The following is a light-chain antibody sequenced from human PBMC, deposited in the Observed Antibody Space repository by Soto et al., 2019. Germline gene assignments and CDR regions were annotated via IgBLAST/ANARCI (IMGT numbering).Light chain of an antibody. CDR3: QQYHYWPLST. V-gene: IGKV3-15*01. CDR1: QSVASN. CDR2: GTS. Sequence: EIVMTQSPATLSVSPGETATLSCRASQSVASNLVWYQQKPGQAPRLLIYGTSTRATGIPARFSGSGSGTEFTLTISSLQSEDSAVYFCQQYHYWPLSTFGQGSKLEIK. J-gene: IGKJ2*01.